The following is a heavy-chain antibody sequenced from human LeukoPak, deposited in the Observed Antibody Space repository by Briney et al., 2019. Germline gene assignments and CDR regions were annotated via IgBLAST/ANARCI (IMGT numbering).Heavy chain of an antibody. CDR2: ITNRGDGT. V-gene: IGHV3-23*01. CDR1: GFTFSNFD. J-gene: IGHJ4*02. CDR3: AKDARRTSGWYYFDS. Sequence: PGGSLRLSCTASGFTFSNFDMGWVRQAPGKGLEWVSAITNRGDGTYFADSVKGRVTISRDNSKDTLYLQLNSLRADDTAVYYCAKDARRTSGWYYFDSWCQGTLVTVSS. D-gene: IGHD6-19*01.